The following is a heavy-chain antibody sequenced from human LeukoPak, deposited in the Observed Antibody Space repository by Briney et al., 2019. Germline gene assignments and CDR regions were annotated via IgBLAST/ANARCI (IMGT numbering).Heavy chain of an antibody. J-gene: IGHJ4*02. CDR1: GGSISSYY. CDR3: AGGRLPPPLLGIVVVPAAIGFDY. V-gene: IGHV4-4*07. CDR2: IYTSGST. Sequence: PSETLSLTCTVSGGSISSYYWSWIRQPAGKGLEWIGRIYTSGSTNYNPSLKSRVTISVDTSKNQFSLKLSSVTAADTAVYYCAGGRLPPPLLGIVVVPAAIGFDYWGQGTLVTVSS. D-gene: IGHD2-2*01.